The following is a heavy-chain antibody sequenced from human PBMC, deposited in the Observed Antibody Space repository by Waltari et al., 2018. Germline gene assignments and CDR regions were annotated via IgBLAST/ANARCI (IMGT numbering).Heavy chain of an antibody. CDR2: IYYSGST. J-gene: IGHJ4*02. CDR1: GGSISSSSYY. D-gene: IGHD6-19*01. V-gene: IGHV4-39*01. Sequence: QLQLQESGPGLVKPSETLSLTCTVSGGSISSSSYYWGWLRKPPGKGLEWIGSIYYSGSTYYTPSLKSLFTISVYTSKNQFSRKLSSVTAADTAVYYCARLVVAGRPFDYWGQGTLVTVSS. CDR3: ARLVVAGRPFDY.